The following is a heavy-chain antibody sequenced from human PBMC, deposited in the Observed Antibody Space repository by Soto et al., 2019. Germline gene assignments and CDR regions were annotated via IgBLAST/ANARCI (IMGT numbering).Heavy chain of an antibody. CDR3: ARNLGPPLYYYGMDV. V-gene: IGHV1-2*04. CDR2: INPNSGGT. Sequence: QVQLVQSGAEVKKPGASVTVSCKASGYTFTGYYMHWVRQAPGQGLEWMGWINPNSGGTNYAQKFQGWVTMTRDTSISTDYMELSRLRSDDTAVYYCARNLGPPLYYYGMDVWGQGTTVTVSS. CDR1: GYTFTGYY. J-gene: IGHJ6*02.